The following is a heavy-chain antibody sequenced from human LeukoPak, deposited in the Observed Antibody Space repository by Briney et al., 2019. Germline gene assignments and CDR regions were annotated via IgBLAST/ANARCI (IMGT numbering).Heavy chain of an antibody. CDR3: AKDRGRYSGYDYADY. CDR2: ISGSGGST. J-gene: IGHJ4*02. D-gene: IGHD5-12*01. V-gene: IGHV3-23*01. CDR1: GFTFSSCA. Sequence: PGGSLRLSCAASGFTFSSCAMSWVRQAPGKGLEWVSAISGSGGSTYYADSVKGRFTISRDNSKNTLYLQMNSLRAEDTAVYYCAKDRGRYSGYDYADYWGQGTLVIVSS.